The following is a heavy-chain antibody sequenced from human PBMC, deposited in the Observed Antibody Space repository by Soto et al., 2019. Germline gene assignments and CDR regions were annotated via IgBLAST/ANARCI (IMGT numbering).Heavy chain of an antibody. CDR1: GFTFSADW. D-gene: IGHD6-13*01. J-gene: IGHJ5*02. CDR3: ARGGYSAGFDP. CDR2: IKSDGSNT. V-gene: IGHV3-74*01. Sequence: EVQLVESGGGLVQPGGSLRLSCAASGFTFSADWMHWVRQAPGKGLVWVSRIKSDGSNTRYADSVKGRFTISRDTAKNTLYLQMNSLRAEDTAVYYCARGGYSAGFDPWGQGTLVTVSS.